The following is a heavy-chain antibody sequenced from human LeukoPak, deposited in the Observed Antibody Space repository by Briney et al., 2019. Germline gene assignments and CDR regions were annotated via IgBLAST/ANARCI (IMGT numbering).Heavy chain of an antibody. CDR2: MNPNSGNT. CDR3: ARVLWFGELAG. J-gene: IGHJ4*02. D-gene: IGHD3-10*01. Sequence: ASVKVSCKASGYTFTSYDINWVRQATGQGLEWMGWMNPNSGNTGYARKFQGRVTITRNTSISTAYMELSSLRSEDTAVYYCARVLWFGELAGWGQGTLVTVSS. V-gene: IGHV1-8*03. CDR1: GYTFTSYD.